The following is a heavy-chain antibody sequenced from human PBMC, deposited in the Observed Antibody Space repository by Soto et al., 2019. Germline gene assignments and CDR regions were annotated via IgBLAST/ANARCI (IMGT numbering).Heavy chain of an antibody. D-gene: IGHD2-2*01. CDR3: AGGLHQLRAWNWFGP. Sequence: QVQLVQSGAEVKKPGSSVKVSCKASGGTFSSYAISWVRQAPGQGLEWMGGIIPIFGTANYAQKFQGRVTITADESTGTAYLELSNLRSEETAVYYCAGGLHQLRAWNWFGPWGQGTLVTVSS. J-gene: IGHJ5*02. V-gene: IGHV1-69*01. CDR1: GGTFSSYA. CDR2: IIPIFGTA.